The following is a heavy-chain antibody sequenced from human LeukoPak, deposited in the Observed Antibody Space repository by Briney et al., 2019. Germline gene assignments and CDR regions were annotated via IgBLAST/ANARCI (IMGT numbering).Heavy chain of an antibody. V-gene: IGHV3-74*01. D-gene: IGHD6-19*01. J-gene: IGHJ2*01. CDR1: GFTFSSYW. Sequence: GGSLRLSCAASGFTFSSYWMHWVRQAPGKGLVWVSRINSDGSSTSYADSVKGRFTISRDNAKNTLYLQMNSLRAEDTAVYYCAREWDTIAVAGTVSGYFDLWGRGTLVTVSS. CDR2: INSDGSST. CDR3: AREWDTIAVAGTVSGYFDL.